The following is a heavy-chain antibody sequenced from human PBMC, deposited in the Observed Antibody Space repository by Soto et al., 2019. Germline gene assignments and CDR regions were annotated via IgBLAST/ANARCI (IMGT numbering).Heavy chain of an antibody. Sequence: SETLSLTCAVYGGSFSGYSWTWIRQPPGTGLEWIGEINHTGSTNYNPSLKSRVTISVDTSKNQFSLKLTSVTAADTAVYYCARENLAGLFDYWGPGTLVTVSS. CDR3: ARENLAGLFDY. J-gene: IGHJ4*02. CDR2: INHTGST. V-gene: IGHV4-34*01. D-gene: IGHD2-21*01. CDR1: GGSFSGYS.